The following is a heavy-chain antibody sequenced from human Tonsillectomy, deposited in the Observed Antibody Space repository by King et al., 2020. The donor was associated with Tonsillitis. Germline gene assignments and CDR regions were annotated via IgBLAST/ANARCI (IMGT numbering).Heavy chain of an antibody. J-gene: IGHJ4*02. D-gene: IGHD2-2*01. CDR1: GFTFTAYS. CDR2: ISSDGRDE. V-gene: IGHV3-30*01. CDR3: ARDNLPGSDVVVNGFDD. Sequence: VQLVESGGGVVQPGRSLRLSCEGSGFTFTAYSMHWVRQAPGKGLEWMAVISSDGRDEFYADSVKGRFTISRDNSKNTLYLQMNSLRVDDTAVYLCARDNLPGSDVVVNGFDDGGQGTLVTVSS.